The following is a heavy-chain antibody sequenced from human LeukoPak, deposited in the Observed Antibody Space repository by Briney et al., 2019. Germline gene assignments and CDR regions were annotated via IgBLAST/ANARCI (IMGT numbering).Heavy chain of an antibody. J-gene: IGHJ4*02. CDR2: IRYDGSNK. CDR3: AKDHRLLPHDY. D-gene: IGHD3-10*01. V-gene: IGHV3-30*02. CDR1: GFTFSSYG. Sequence: GGSLTLSCAASGFTFSSYGMHWVRQAPGKGLEWVAFIRYDGSNKFYADSVKGRFTISRDNSKNTLYLQINSLRAEDTAVYYCAKDHRLLPHDYWGQGTLVTVSS.